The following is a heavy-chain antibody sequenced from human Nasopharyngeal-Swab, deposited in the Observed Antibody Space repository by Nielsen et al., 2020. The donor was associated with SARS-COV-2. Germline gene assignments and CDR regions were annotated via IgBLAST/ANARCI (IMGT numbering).Heavy chain of an antibody. CDR2: ISSTGDYI. CDR3: ARDTPAMFAY. V-gene: IGHV3-21*01. J-gene: IGHJ4*02. Sequence: GGSLRLSCAASGFPFSLYTVNWVRQAPGKGLEWVSAISSTGDYIYYAASVKGRFTISRDNAKNSLYLQMNSLRIEDTAVYNCARDTPAMFAYWGQGTLVTVSS. CDR1: GFPFSLYT.